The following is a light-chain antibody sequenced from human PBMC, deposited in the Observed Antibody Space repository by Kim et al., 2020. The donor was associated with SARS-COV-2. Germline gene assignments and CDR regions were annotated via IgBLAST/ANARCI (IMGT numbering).Light chain of an antibody. CDR1: NLGNRY. CDR2: QDK. Sequence: SYELTQPLSVSVALGQTASITCGGINLGNRYVYWYQQKPGQSPVLVIYQDKNRPSGIPERFSGSISGDTATLTISRAQAVDEADYYCQVWGSSTNVFGGGTKLTVL. CDR3: QVWGSSTNV. J-gene: IGLJ2*01. V-gene: IGLV3-9*01.